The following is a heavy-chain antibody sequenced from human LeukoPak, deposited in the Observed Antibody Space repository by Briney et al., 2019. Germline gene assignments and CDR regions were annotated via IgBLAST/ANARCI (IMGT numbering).Heavy chain of an antibody. Sequence: GRSLRLSCAASGFTFDDYAMHWGRQAPGKGLEWVSGISWNSGSIGYADSVKGRFTISRDNAKNSLYLQMNSLRAEDTALYDCEKDSTMGGVAYGGQGTLVMVSS. D-gene: IGHD3-10*01. V-gene: IGHV3-9*01. CDR2: ISWNSGSI. J-gene: IGHJ4*02. CDR3: EKDSTMGGVAY. CDR1: GFTFDDYA.